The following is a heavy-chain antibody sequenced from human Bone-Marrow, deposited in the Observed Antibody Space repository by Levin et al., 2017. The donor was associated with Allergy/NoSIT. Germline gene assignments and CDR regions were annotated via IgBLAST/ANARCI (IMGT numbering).Heavy chain of an antibody. CDR2: INTSGDRT. CDR3: AKTIPAAWPLRD. D-gene: IGHD6-13*01. J-gene: IGHJ4*02. CDR1: FFPFLPSF. Sequence: GGSLRLSFSSSFFPFLPSFLPFFLPSPLKGLAWISGINTSGDRTFYADSVKGRFTVSRDNSKNTLFLQMISLRAEDTAVYFCAKTIPAAWPLRDWGQGTLVTVSS. V-gene: IGHV3-23*01.